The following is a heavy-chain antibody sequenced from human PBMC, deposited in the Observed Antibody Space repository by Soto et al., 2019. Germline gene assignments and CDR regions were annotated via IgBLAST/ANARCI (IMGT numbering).Heavy chain of an antibody. D-gene: IGHD6-19*01. J-gene: IGHJ1*01. V-gene: IGHV1-3*01. Sequence: ASVKVSCKASGYTFTSYAMHWVRQAPGQRLEWMGWINAGNGNTKYSQKFQGRVTITRDTSASTAYMELSSLRSEDTAVYYCARVAVAGQYFQHWGQGTLVTVSS. CDR2: INAGNGNT. CDR3: ARVAVAGQYFQH. CDR1: GYTFTSYA.